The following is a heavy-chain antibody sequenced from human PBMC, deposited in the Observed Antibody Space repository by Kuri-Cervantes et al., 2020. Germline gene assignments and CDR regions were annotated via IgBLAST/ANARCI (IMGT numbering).Heavy chain of an antibody. V-gene: IGHV4-38-2*02. D-gene: IGHD2-15*01. Sequence: SETLSLTCAVSGYSISSGYYWGWIRQPPGKGLEWIGSIYHSGSTYYNPSLKSRVTISVDTSKNQFSLKLSSVTAADTAVYYCATEGYCSGGSCNYWGQGTLVTVSS. CDR2: IYHSGST. CDR3: ATEGYCSGGSCNY. CDR1: GYSISSGYY. J-gene: IGHJ4*02.